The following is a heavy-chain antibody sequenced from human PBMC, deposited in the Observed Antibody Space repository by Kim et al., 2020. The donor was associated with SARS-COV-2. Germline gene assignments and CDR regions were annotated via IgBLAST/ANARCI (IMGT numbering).Heavy chain of an antibody. CDR3: ARRIVATIRRYVGMDV. V-gene: IGHV4-34*01. CDR1: GGSFSGYY. J-gene: IGHJ6*02. Sequence: SETLSLTCAVYGGSFSGYYWSWIRQPPGKGLEWIGEINHSGSTNYNPSLKSRVTISVDTSKNQFSLKLSSVTAADTAVYYCARRIVATIRRYVGMDVWGQGETVTVSS. D-gene: IGHD5-12*01. CDR2: INHSGST.